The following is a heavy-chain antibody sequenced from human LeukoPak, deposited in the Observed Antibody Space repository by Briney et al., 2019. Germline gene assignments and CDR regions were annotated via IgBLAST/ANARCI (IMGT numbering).Heavy chain of an antibody. CDR2: INPSGGST. CDR1: GYTFPGHH. Sequence: ASVKVSCKASGYTFPGHHIHWVRQAPGQGLEWMGIINPSGGSTSYAQKFQGRVTMTRDTSTSTVYMELSSLRSEDTAVYYCARAYDFPDYWGQGTLVTVSS. V-gene: IGHV1-46*01. CDR3: ARAYDFPDY. J-gene: IGHJ4*02. D-gene: IGHD3-3*01.